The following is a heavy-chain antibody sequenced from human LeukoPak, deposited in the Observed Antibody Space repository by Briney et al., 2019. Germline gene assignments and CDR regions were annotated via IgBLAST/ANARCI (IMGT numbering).Heavy chain of an antibody. D-gene: IGHD3-10*01. V-gene: IGHV4-30-4*08. Sequence: SETLSLTCNVSGGSITSYYWSWIRQPPGKGLEWIGYIYYSGSTYYNPSLKSRVTISVDTSKNQFSLKLSSVTAADTAVYYCARVHYYGSGNWFDPWGQGTLVTVSS. CDR2: IYYSGST. CDR3: ARVHYYGSGNWFDP. J-gene: IGHJ5*02. CDR1: GGSITSYY.